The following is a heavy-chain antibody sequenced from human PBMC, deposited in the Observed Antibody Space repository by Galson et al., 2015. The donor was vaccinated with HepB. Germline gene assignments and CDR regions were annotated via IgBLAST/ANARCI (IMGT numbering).Heavy chain of an antibody. CDR3: ARDPNQVGGRVGWFDP. V-gene: IGHV3-30*04. CDR1: GFTFSSYA. J-gene: IGHJ5*02. Sequence: SLRLSCAASGFTFSSYAMHWVRQAPGKGLEWVAVISYDGSNKYYADSVKGRFTISRDNSKNTLYLQMNSLRAEDTAVYYCARDPNQVGGRVGWFDPWGQGTLVTVSS. D-gene: IGHD1-26*01. CDR2: ISYDGSNK.